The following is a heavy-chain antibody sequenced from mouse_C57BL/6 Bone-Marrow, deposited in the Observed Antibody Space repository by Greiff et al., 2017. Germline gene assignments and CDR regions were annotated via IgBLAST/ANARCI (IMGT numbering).Heavy chain of an antibody. CDR3: ARGTTVVYFDY. D-gene: IGHD1-1*01. Sequence: EVQLVESGGGLVKPGGSLKLSCAASGFTFSDYGMHWVRQAPEKGLEWVAYISSGSSTIYYADTVKGRFTISRDNSKNTLFLQMTSLRSDDTAMYYCARGTTVVYFDYWGQGTTLTVSS. CDR1: GFTFSDYG. J-gene: IGHJ2*01. CDR2: ISSGSSTI. V-gene: IGHV5-17*01.